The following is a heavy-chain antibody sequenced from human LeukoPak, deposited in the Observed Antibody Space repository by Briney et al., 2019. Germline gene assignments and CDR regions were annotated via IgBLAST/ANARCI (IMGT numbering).Heavy chain of an antibody. D-gene: IGHD2-21*02. CDR3: ARLTSFADLLTATRRSWFDP. CDR1: GYSFSSFW. CDR2: IFPGDSDT. V-gene: IGHV5-51*01. Sequence: PGESPKISCKGSGYSFSSFWIAWVRQMPGEGLEWMGIIFPGDSDTRYRPSLQGQVTISVDKSIDTAFLQWSSLKASDSAIYYCARLTSFADLLTATRRSWFDPWGQGTLVTVSS. J-gene: IGHJ5*02.